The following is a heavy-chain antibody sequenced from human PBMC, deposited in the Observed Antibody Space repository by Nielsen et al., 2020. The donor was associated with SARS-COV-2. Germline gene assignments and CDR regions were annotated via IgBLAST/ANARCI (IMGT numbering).Heavy chain of an antibody. Sequence: GESLKISCAASGFTFSSYWMHWVRQAPGKGLVWVSRINSDGSSTSYADSVKGRFTISRDNAKNSLYLQMNNLRAEDTAIYYCARDYGLAFEMWGQGTMVTVSS. J-gene: IGHJ3*02. D-gene: IGHD4-17*01. CDR3: ARDYGLAFEM. CDR2: INSDGSST. CDR1: GFTFSSYW. V-gene: IGHV3-74*01.